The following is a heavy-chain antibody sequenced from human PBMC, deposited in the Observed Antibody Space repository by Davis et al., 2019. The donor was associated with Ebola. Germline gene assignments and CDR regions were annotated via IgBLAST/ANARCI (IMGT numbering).Heavy chain of an antibody. V-gene: IGHV3-7*01. D-gene: IGHD3-16*01. CDR3: AREADWGQLDY. J-gene: IGHJ4*02. CDR1: GFTFSSYW. Sequence: GESLKISCAASGFTFSSYWMSWVRQAPGKGLEWVANIKQDGSEKYYVDSVKGRFTISRDNSKNTLYLQMNSLRAEDTAVYYCAREADWGQLDYWGQGTLVTVSS. CDR2: IKQDGSEK.